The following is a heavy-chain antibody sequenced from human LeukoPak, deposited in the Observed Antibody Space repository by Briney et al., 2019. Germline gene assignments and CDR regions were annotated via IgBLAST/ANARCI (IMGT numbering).Heavy chain of an antibody. J-gene: IGHJ4*02. CDR1: GFTFSSYT. CDR2: ISYDGSNK. V-gene: IGHV3-30-3*01. D-gene: IGHD5-12*01. CDR3: ARDKVTTNLLFDY. Sequence: PGGSLRLSCAASGFTFSSYTMHWVRQAPGKGLEWVAVISYDGSNKYYADSVKGRFTISRDNSKNTLYLQMNSLRAEDAAVYYCARDKVTTNLLFDYWGQGTLVTVSS.